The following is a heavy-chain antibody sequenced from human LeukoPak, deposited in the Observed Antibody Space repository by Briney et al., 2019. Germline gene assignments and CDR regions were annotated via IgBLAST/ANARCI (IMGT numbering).Heavy chain of an antibody. CDR1: GYSISSGYY. CDR3: ARDPRRDGYNLDY. CDR2: IYHSGST. V-gene: IGHV4-38-2*02. Sequence: SETLSLTCTVSGYSISSGYYWGWIRQPPGKGLEWIGSIYHSGSTYYNPSLKSRVTISVDKSKNQFSLKLSSVTAADTAVYYCARDPRRDGYNLDYWGQGTLVTVSS. J-gene: IGHJ4*02. D-gene: IGHD5-24*01.